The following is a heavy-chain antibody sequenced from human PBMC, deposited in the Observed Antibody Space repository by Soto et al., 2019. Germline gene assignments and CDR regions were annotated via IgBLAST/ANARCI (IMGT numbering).Heavy chain of an antibody. CDR3: TTDTVVVVAADDY. J-gene: IGHJ4*02. CDR1: GFTFSNAW. CDR2: IKSKTDGGTT. Sequence: EVQLVESGGGLVKPGGSLRLSCAASGFTFSNAWMSWVRQAPGKGLEWVGRIKSKTDGGTTDYAAPVKGRFTISRDESKNTLYLQMNSLKTEDTAVYYCTTDTVVVVAADDYWGQGTLVTVSS. V-gene: IGHV3-15*01. D-gene: IGHD2-15*01.